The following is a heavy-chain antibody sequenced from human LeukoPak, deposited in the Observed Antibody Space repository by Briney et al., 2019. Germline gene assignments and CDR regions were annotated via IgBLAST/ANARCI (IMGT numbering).Heavy chain of an antibody. CDR2: IYYSGRT. CDR1: GDSIGSGDNY. CDR3: ARHIDY. J-gene: IGHJ4*02. V-gene: IGHV4-30-4*01. Sequence: SQTLSLTCSVSGDSIGSGDNYWSWIRQPPGKGLEWIGHIYYSGRTYYNPSLKSRITISVDMSKNQFSLQLSSVTAADTAVYYCARHIDYWGQGTLVTVPS.